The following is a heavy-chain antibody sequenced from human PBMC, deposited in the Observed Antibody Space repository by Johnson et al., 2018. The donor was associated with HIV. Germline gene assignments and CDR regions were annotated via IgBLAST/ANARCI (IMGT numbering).Heavy chain of an antibody. CDR3: TTDGMWWRTAFDI. CDR2: IKTKTDGGTT. Sequence: EQLVESGGGLVKPGGSLRLSCVASGFTFSNAWMSWVRQAPGKGLEWVGRIKTKTDGGTTDYAAPVKGRFTISRDDSKNTLYLQMNSLKTEDTAVYYCTTDGMWWRTAFDIWGQGTMVTVSS. D-gene: IGHD2-21*01. J-gene: IGHJ3*02. V-gene: IGHV3-15*01. CDR1: GFTFSNAW.